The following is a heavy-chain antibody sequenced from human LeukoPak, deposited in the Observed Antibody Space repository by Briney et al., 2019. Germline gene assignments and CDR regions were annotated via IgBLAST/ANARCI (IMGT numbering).Heavy chain of an antibody. Sequence: GGSLRLSCAASGFTFSTYAMTWVRQAPGKGLEWVSAISGSGGSTYYADSVKGRFTISRDNSKNTLYLHMNSLRVEDTAVYYCARVPFGSGTYVDYWGQGTLVTVSS. CDR2: ISGSGGST. V-gene: IGHV3-23*01. CDR3: ARVPFGSGTYVDY. CDR1: GFTFSTYA. J-gene: IGHJ4*02. D-gene: IGHD3-10*01.